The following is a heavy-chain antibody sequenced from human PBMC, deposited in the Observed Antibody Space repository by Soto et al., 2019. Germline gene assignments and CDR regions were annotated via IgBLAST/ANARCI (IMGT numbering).Heavy chain of an antibody. J-gene: IGHJ4*02. Sequence: PGGSLRLSCAASGFRLGNYAMHWVRQAPGNGLEWVAVIPSDATTQAYAHSVKGRFTISRDNSKNTLSLQMNSLRPEDTAIYYCARDRFHSIVAAGSSELWGQRTLVTVSS. CDR1: GFRLGNYA. D-gene: IGHD6-13*01. V-gene: IGHV3-30*04. CDR3: ARDRFHSIVAAGSSEL. CDR2: IPSDATTQ.